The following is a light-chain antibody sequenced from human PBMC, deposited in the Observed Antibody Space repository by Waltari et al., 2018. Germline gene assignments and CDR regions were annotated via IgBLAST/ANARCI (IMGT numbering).Light chain of an antibody. J-gene: IGLJ2*01. CDR3: CSYAGSNNFVI. Sequence: QSALTQPPSASGYPGQSLTIPCTGTSRDIGGYISVSWYQQHPGKPPKLMIYEVTKRPSGVPDRFSGSKSGNTASLTVSGLQAEDEADYYCCSYAGSNNFVIFGGGTRLTVL. CDR2: EVT. V-gene: IGLV2-8*01. CDR1: SRDIGGYIS.